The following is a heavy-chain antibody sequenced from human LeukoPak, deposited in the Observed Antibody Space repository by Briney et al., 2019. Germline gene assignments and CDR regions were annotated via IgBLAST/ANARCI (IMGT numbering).Heavy chain of an antibody. V-gene: IGHV4-31*03. Sequence: SETLSLTCTVSGGSISSGNYYWSWIRQHPGKGLEWIGYIYYSGSTYYNPSLKSRVTISVDTSKNQFSLKLSSVTAADTAVYYCARGPGDFWSGRNWFDPWGQGTLVTVSS. J-gene: IGHJ5*02. CDR1: GGSISSGNYY. CDR2: IYYSGST. CDR3: ARGPGDFWSGRNWFDP. D-gene: IGHD3-3*01.